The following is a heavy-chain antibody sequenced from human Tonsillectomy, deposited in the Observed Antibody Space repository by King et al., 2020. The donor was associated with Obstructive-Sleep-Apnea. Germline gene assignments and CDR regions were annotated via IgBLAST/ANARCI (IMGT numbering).Heavy chain of an antibody. V-gene: IGHV3-66*04. CDR2: INSGGST. Sequence: EVQLVESGGGLVQPGGSLRVSCAASGFTVSSNYMSWVRQAPGKGLEWVSVINSGGSTYYADSVKGRFTISRYNSKNTLYLQVNSLRVEDTAVYYCARLLERLRAFDIWGQGTMVTVSS. CDR1: GFTVSSNY. J-gene: IGHJ3*02. CDR3: ARLLERLRAFDI. D-gene: IGHD1-1*01.